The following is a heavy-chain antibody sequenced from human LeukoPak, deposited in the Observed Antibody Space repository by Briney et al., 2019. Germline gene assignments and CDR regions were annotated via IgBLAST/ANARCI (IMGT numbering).Heavy chain of an antibody. J-gene: IGHJ3*02. D-gene: IGHD3-3*01. CDR2: ISGSGGST. Sequence: GGSLRLSCAASKFTFSTFSMSWVRQAPGKGLEWVSAISGSGGSTYYADSVKGRFTISRDNSKNTLYLQMNSLRAEDTAVYYCAKVDLTIFGVVTNDAFDIWGQGTMVTVSS. CDR1: KFTFSTFS. CDR3: AKVDLTIFGVVTNDAFDI. V-gene: IGHV3-23*01.